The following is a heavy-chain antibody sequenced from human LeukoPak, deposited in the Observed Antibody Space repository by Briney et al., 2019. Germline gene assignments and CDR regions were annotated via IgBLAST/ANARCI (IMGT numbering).Heavy chain of an antibody. CDR1: GFTLSYYW. V-gene: IGHV3-7*01. D-gene: IGHD3-22*01. Sequence: GGSLRLSCAASGFTLSYYWMTWVRQTPGKGLEWVANIKEDGSEEYHVDSVKGRFTISRDNAKNSLYLQMNSLRAEDTAVYYCARVSSGYYYVSSADLDYWGQGTLVTVSS. CDR3: ARVSSGYYYVSSADLDY. CDR2: IKEDGSEE. J-gene: IGHJ4*02.